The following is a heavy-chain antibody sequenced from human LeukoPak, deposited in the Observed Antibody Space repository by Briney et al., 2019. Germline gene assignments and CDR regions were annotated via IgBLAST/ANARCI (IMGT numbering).Heavy chain of an antibody. CDR3: ATEAHCSGGSCYPFDY. D-gene: IGHD2-15*01. Sequence: ASVKVSCKVSGYTLTELSMHWVRQAPGKGLEWMGGFDPEDGETIYAQKFQGRVTMTEDTSTDTAYMELSSLRSGDTAVYYCATEAHCSGGSCYPFDYWGQGTLVTVSS. CDR1: GYTLTELS. CDR2: FDPEDGET. V-gene: IGHV1-24*01. J-gene: IGHJ4*02.